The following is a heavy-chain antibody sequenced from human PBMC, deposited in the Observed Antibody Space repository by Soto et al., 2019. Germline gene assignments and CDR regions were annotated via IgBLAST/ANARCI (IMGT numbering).Heavy chain of an antibody. CDR3: AKDADSGSYPYYFGY. V-gene: IGHV3-43*01. D-gene: IGHD1-26*01. CDR1: GFTFDDYT. CDR2: ISWDGGST. Sequence: EVQLVESGGVVVQPGGSLRLSCAASGFTFDDYTMHWVRQAPGKGLEGVSLISWDGGSTYYADSVKGRFTISRDNSKNSLYLQMNSLRTEDTALYYCAKDADSGSYPYYFGYWGQGTLVTVSS. J-gene: IGHJ4*02.